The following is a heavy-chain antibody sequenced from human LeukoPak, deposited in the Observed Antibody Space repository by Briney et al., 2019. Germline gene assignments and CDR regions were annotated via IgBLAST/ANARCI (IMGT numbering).Heavy chain of an antibody. J-gene: IGHJ4*02. V-gene: IGHV3-30*18. D-gene: IGHD1-14*01. CDR2: ISNDGSGE. CDR3: AKDRTATKYLFHY. CDR1: GFTFSNYG. Sequence: GGSLRLSCVASGFTFSNYGMHWVRQAPGKGLEWVAVISNDGSGEYYADSVKGRFTISRDNSKTTLYPQMNSLRIEDTAVYYCAKDRTATKYLFHYWGQGTLVTVSS.